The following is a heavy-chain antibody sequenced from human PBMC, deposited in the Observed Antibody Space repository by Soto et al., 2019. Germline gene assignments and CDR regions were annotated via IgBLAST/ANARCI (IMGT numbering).Heavy chain of an antibody. CDR2: IILPFGTP. CDR3: ARGPDYEGYFDY. Sequence: SVELSCKASGVSFNNYALSWVRQAHGQGLEWMGVIILPFGTPNYAQKFQGTVTITADESMTTVYMEVSGLRSEDTAVYYCARGPDYEGYFDYWGRGTLVTVSS. V-gene: IGHV1-69*13. D-gene: IGHD3-22*01. J-gene: IGHJ4*02. CDR1: GVSFNNYA.